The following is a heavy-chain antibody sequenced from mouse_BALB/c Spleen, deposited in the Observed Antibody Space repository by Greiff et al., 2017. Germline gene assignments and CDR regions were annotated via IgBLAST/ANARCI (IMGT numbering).Heavy chain of an antibody. CDR3: ARDYDGYYVLYYAMDY. CDR2: IWAGGST. V-gene: IGHV2-9*02. D-gene: IGHD2-3*01. Sequence: QVQLKQSGPGLVAPSQSLSITCTVSGFSLTSYGVHWVRQPPGKGLEWLGVIWAGGSTNYNSALMSRLSISKDNSKSQVFLKMNSLQTDDTAMYYCARDYDGYYVLYYAMDYWGQGTSVTVSS. CDR1: GFSLTSYG. J-gene: IGHJ4*01.